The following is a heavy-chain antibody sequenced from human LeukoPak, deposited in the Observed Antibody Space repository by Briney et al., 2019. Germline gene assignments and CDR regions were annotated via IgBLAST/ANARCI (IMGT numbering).Heavy chain of an antibody. V-gene: IGHV4-59*01. Sequence: PWETLSLTCTVSGGSISSYYWSWIRQPPGKGLEWIGYSYYSGSTNYNPSLKSRVTISVDTSKNQFSLKLSSVTAADTAVYYCARADWGYCSSTSCQGKSHYYYMDVWGKGTTVTVSS. CDR1: GGSISSYY. CDR2: SYYSGST. D-gene: IGHD2-2*01. CDR3: ARADWGYCSSTSCQGKSHYYYMDV. J-gene: IGHJ6*03.